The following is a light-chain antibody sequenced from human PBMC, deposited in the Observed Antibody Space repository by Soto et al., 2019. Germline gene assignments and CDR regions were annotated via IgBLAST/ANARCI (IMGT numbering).Light chain of an antibody. V-gene: IGLV1-40*01. CDR2: AFT. CDR3: PSYDIRLSAWV. Sequence: QSVLTQPPSVSGAPGQRVTISCSWNSSNIGEGYDVHWYQQRLDTAPKLVILAFTDRPSGVPDRFSGSRSASSASLVITGLQAEDEADYYCPSYDIRLSAWVFGGGTKLTVL. CDR1: SSNIGEGYD. J-gene: IGLJ3*02.